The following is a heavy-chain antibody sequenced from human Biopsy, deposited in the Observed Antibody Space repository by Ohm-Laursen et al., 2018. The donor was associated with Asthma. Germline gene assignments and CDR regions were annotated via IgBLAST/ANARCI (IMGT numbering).Heavy chain of an antibody. CDR3: ARKAGSCISRTCYSLDF. V-gene: IGHV1-69*13. J-gene: IGHJ4*02. CDR2: INSVFGTT. D-gene: IGHD2-2*01. Sequence: SVKVSCKSLGGTFNTYVIGWVRQAPGQGLEWMGGINSVFGTTTYPQKFQDKVTITSDDSTSTVYMELSSLRSEDTAVYYCARKAGSCISRTCYSLDFWGQGTLVTVSS. CDR1: GGTFNTYV.